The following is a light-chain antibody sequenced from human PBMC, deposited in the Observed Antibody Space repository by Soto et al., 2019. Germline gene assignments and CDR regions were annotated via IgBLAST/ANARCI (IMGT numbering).Light chain of an antibody. CDR1: QGISSA. J-gene: IGKJ2*01. CDR2: HAS. CDR3: QQFNSYPYT. Sequence: AIQLTQSPSSLSASVGDRVNITCRASQGISSALAWYQQKPGKGPNLLIYHASSLESGVPSRFSGSGSGTDFTLTISSLQPEDFATYYCQQFNSYPYTFGQGTNLEIK. V-gene: IGKV1-13*02.